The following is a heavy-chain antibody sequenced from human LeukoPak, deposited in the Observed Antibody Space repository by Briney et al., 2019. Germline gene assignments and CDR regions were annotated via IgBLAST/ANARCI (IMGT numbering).Heavy chain of an antibody. D-gene: IGHD3-9*01. J-gene: IGHJ4*02. V-gene: IGHV3-9*01. Sequence: PGGSLRLSCAASGFTFDDYAMNWVRQAPGKGLEWVSGISWNSGSIGYADSVKGRFTISRDNAKNSLYLQMNSLRAEDTALYYCAKGGDYDILTGNFDYWGQGTLVTVSS. CDR1: GFTFDDYA. CDR3: AKGGDYDILTGNFDY. CDR2: ISWNSGSI.